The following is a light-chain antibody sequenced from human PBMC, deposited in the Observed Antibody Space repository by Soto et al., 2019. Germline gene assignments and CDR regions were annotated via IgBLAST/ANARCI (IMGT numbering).Light chain of an antibody. CDR2: KTS. CDR3: QHYISSPWT. CDR1: QSISSW. V-gene: IGKV1-5*03. Sequence: DIQLTQSPSTLSASVGDRVTITCRASQSISSWLAWYQQKPGKAPNLLIYKTSNLESGVPSRFSGSGSGTEFTLTISSLQPDDFATYYCQHYISSPWTFGQGTKVAIK. J-gene: IGKJ1*01.